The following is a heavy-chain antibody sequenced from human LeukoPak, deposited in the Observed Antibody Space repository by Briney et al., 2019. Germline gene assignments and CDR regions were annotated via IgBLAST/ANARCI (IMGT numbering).Heavy chain of an antibody. CDR1: GGSISSGSYS. Sequence: SETLSLTCTVSGGSISSGSYSWGWIRQPPGKGLEWIGSIYYGGSTYYNPSLKSRVTISVDTSKNQFSLKLSSVTAADTAVYYCARHVGLDSSSWYFYYYYGMDVWGQGTTVTVSS. D-gene: IGHD6-13*01. J-gene: IGHJ6*02. V-gene: IGHV4-39*01. CDR3: ARHVGLDSSSWYFYYYYGMDV. CDR2: IYYGGST.